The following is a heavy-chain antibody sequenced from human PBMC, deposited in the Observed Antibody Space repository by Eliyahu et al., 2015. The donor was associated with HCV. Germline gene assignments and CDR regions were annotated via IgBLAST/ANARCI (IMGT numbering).Heavy chain of an antibody. CDR3: AKGGGSYNLDY. Sequence: EVQLLESGGGLVQPGGSXXLSGVASGFPFNNYNMCWXRQAPGKGLEWVSSISTSGGTTYYADSVRGRFTTSRDNSKNTLYLQMNILRSEDTALYFCAKGGGSYNLDYWGQGSLVIVSS. CDR2: ISTSGGTT. V-gene: IGHV3-23*01. CDR1: GFPFNNYN. D-gene: IGHD1-26*01. J-gene: IGHJ4*02.